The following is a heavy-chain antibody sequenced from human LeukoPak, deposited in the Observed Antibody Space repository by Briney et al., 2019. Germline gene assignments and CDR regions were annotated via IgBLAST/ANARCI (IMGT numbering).Heavy chain of an antibody. V-gene: IGHV4-39*01. CDR2: IYYSGST. CDR3: ARHGLLGYCSGGSCFPHAFDI. CDR1: GGSISSSSYY. D-gene: IGHD2-15*01. J-gene: IGHJ3*02. Sequence: SETLSLTCTVSGGSISSSSYYWGWIRQPPGKGLEWIGSIYYSGSTYYNPSLKSRVTISVDTSKNQFSLKLSSVTAADTAVYYCARHGLLGYCSGGSCFPHAFDIWGQGTMATVSS.